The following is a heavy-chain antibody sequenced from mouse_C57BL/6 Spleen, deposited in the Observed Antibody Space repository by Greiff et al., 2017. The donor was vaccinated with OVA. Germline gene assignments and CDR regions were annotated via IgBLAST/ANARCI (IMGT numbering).Heavy chain of an antibody. V-gene: IGHV1-69*01. Sequence: VQLQQPGAELVMPGASVKLSCKASGYTFTSYWMHWVQQRPGQGLEWIGEIDPSDSYTNYNQKFKGKSTLTVDKSSSTAYMQLSSLTSEDSAVYYCARDRKQLRVGDYWGQGTSVTVSS. J-gene: IGHJ4*01. CDR2: IDPSDSYT. D-gene: IGHD3-2*02. CDR1: GYTFTSYW. CDR3: ARDRKQLRVGDY.